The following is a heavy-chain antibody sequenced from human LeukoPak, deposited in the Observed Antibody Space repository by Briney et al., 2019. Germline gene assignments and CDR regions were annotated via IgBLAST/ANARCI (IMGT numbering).Heavy chain of an antibody. Sequence: ASVKVSCKASGGTFSSYAISWVRQAPGQGLEWMGGIIPIFGTANYAQKFQGRVTITADESTSTAYMELSSLRSEDTAVYYCARNSGYEGSDYYMDVWGKGTTVTISS. J-gene: IGHJ6*03. CDR2: IIPIFGTA. CDR3: ARNSGYEGSDYYMDV. CDR1: GGTFSSYA. D-gene: IGHD5-12*01. V-gene: IGHV1-69*13.